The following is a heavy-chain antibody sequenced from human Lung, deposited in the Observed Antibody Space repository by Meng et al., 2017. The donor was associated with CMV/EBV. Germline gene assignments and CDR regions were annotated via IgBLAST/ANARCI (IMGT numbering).Heavy chain of an antibody. CDR2: TDDTGPT. CDR1: GGSFSGSY. Sequence: LXCAVYGGSFSGSYWHWIRQPPGMSLEWIGETDDTGPTKYSPSLNSRFTMLLDTSKKQFPLKLSSVTAADPAVYYCARLTGTVYVNWFDPWGQGPLVTVSS. J-gene: IGHJ5*02. D-gene: IGHD1-7*01. CDR3: ARLTGTVYVNWFDP. V-gene: IGHV4-34*01.